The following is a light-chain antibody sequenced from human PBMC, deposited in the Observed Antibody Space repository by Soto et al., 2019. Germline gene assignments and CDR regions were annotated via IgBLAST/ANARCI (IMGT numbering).Light chain of an antibody. V-gene: IGKV3-15*01. CDR2: GAS. CDR1: QRVSTN. CDR3: QQYSDWPPTYT. J-gene: IGKJ2*01. Sequence: EIVMTQSPATLSVSPGERATLSCRASQRVSTNLAWYQQKPGQAPRLLIYGASTRATGIPGRFSGSGAETEFTLTISNLQAEEFAGYYCQQYSDWPPTYTFGQGTKLEIK.